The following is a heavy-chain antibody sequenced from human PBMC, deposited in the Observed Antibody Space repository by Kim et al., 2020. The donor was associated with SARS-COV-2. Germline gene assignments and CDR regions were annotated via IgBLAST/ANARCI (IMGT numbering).Heavy chain of an antibody. J-gene: IGHJ6*02. CDR1: GGSISSGDYY. CDR3: ARDQAGYSSSWYPSYYYYGMDV. D-gene: IGHD6-13*01. CDR2: IYYSGST. Sequence: SETLSLTCTVSGGSISSGDYYWSWIRQPPGKGLEWIGYIYYSGSTYYNPSLKSRVTISVDTSKNQFSLKLSSVTAADTAVYYCARDQAGYSSSWYPSYYYYGMDVWGQGTTVTVSS. V-gene: IGHV4-30-4*01.